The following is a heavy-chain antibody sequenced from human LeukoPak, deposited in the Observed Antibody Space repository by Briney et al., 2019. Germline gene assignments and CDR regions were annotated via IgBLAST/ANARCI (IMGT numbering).Heavy chain of an antibody. D-gene: IGHD6-6*01. CDR2: INHSGST. V-gene: IGHV4-34*01. CDR3: ARGNIAARTLNWFDP. J-gene: IGHJ5*02. Sequence: SETLSLTCAVYGGSFSGYYWSWIRQPPGKGLEWIGEINHSGSTNYNPSLKSRVTISVDTSKNQFSLKLSSVTAADTAVYYCARGNIAARTLNWFDPWGQGTLVTVSS. CDR1: GGSFSGYY.